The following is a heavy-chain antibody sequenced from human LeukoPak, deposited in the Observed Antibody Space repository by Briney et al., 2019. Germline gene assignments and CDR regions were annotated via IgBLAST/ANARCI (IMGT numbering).Heavy chain of an antibody. CDR2: IRYDGSNK. CDR3: ARVRKRGYSSSEFDY. V-gene: IGHV3-30*02. D-gene: IGHD6-6*01. J-gene: IGHJ4*02. Sequence: GGSLRLSCAASGFTFSSYGMHWVRQAPGKGLEWVAFIRYDGSNKYYADSVKGRFTISRDNSKNTLYLQMNSLRAEDTAVYYCARVRKRGYSSSEFDYWGQGTLVTVSS. CDR1: GFTFSSYG.